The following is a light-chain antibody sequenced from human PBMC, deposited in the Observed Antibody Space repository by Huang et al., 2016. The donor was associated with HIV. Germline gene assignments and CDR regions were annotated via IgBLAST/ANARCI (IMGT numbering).Light chain of an antibody. CDR1: QGIGRY. CDR2: AAS. J-gene: IGKJ3*01. CDR3: QQLKTYPIT. V-gene: IGKV1-9*01. Sequence: IQLTQSPSSLSASVGDRVTITCRASQGIGRYLVWYQQKPGKAPKLLIYAASTLQRGVPSRFSGSGSGTDCTLTIGSLHPEDFATYYCQQLKTYPITFGPGTQVDIK.